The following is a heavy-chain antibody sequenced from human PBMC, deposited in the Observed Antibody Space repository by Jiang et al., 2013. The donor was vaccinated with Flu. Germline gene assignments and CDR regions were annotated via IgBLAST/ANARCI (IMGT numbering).Heavy chain of an antibody. CDR3: ARGRAHFSGSGSSLSLENPHRPLWDV. CDR1: GGSFRNYY. D-gene: IGHD3-3*02. J-gene: IGHJ6*02. V-gene: IGHV4-34*01. CDR2: INHSGST. Sequence: GSGLVKPSETLSLTCGVYGGSFRNYYWSWIRQTPGKGLEWIGDINHSGSTNYNPSLKSRVTLSVERSWYQFSLTLSSVTVEDTAIYYCARGRAHFSGSGSSLSLENPHRPLWDVWGQGTTVSVSS.